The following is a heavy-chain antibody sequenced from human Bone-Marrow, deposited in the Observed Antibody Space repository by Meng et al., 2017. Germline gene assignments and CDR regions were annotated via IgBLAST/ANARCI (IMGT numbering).Heavy chain of an antibody. Sequence: QVQLQESGPGVVNPSGTLSLTCAVSGDSIISNYWWNWVRQTPGKGLEWIGEIYHTGRTDYNPFLKSRVTISVDTSKNQFSLTLTSVTAADTAVYYCARHEFGLPTAAFDHWGQGTLVTVSS. CDR1: GDSIISNYW. D-gene: IGHD2-2*01. J-gene: IGHJ4*02. CDR3: ARHEFGLPTAAFDH. CDR2: IYHTGRT. V-gene: IGHV4-4*02.